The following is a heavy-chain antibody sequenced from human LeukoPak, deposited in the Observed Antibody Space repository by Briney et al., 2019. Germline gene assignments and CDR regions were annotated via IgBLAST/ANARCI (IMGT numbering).Heavy chain of an antibody. V-gene: IGHV3-74*01. Sequence: GGSLRLSRAASGFTFSNHWTYCVRQGPGKGRVWISDIDTDGSSTNYADSVKGRFTISRNNAKNTLYLQMNSVGAADTAVYYCVRALGDYWCQGDYWGQGTLVTVSS. CDR1: GFTFSNHW. J-gene: IGHJ4*02. D-gene: IGHD3-16*01. CDR2: IDTDGSST. CDR3: VRALGDYWCQGDY.